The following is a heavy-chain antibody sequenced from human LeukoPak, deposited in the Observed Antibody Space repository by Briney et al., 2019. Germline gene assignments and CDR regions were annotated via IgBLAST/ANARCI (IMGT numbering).Heavy chain of an antibody. CDR2: ISYDGNIK. CDR1: GFTFSGYG. Sequence: GGSLRLSCVASGFTFSGYGMHWVRQAPGKGLEWVAVISYDGNIKYYADSVKGRFTISRDNSKNTLYLQMNSLRAEDTAVYYCAKDGWFGELFHFDYWGQGTLVTVSS. CDR3: AKDGWFGELFHFDY. J-gene: IGHJ4*02. V-gene: IGHV3-30*18. D-gene: IGHD3-10*01.